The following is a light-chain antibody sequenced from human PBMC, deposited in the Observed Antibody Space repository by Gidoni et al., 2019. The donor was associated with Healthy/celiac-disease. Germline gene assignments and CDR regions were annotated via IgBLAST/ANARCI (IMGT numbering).Light chain of an antibody. Sequence: IVLTQSPATLSLSPGERATLSCRASQSVSSYLACYQQNPGQAPRLLIYDAYNRATGIPARFSGRGSWTDFTLPISSLEPEDFAVYYCQQRSNWPPIFGPGTKVDIK. V-gene: IGKV3-11*01. CDR3: QQRSNWPPI. J-gene: IGKJ3*01. CDR1: QSVSSY. CDR2: DAY.